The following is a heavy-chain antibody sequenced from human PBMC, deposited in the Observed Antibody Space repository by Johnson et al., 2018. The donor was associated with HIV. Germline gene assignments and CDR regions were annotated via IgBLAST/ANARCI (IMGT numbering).Heavy chain of an antibody. CDR2: IKSKTDGGTT. V-gene: IGHV3-15*02. J-gene: IGHJ3*02. D-gene: IGHD1-26*01. CDR1: GFTFSNAW. CDR3: ARVLVGTTTDAFDI. Sequence: VQLVESGGALVKPGGSLRLSCVASGFTFSNAWLSWVRQAPGKGLEWVGRIKSKTDGGTTDYAAPVKGRFTISRDDSKNTLYLQMNSLRAEDTALYYCARVLVGTTTDAFDIWGQGTMVTVSS.